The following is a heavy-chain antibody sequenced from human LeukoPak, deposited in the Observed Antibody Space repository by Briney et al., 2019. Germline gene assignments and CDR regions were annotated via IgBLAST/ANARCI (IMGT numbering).Heavy chain of an antibody. V-gene: IGHV3-74*01. Sequence: GGSLRLSCAGSGFSFNNHAMRWVRQAAGKGLVWVSRINSDGSSTNYADSVKGRFSISRDNAKNTLFLQMNSLRAEDTAVYYCARGGGIIAAAVVDWGQGTLVTVSS. J-gene: IGHJ4*02. CDR3: ARGGGIIAAAVVD. CDR1: GFSFNNHA. D-gene: IGHD6-13*01. CDR2: INSDGSST.